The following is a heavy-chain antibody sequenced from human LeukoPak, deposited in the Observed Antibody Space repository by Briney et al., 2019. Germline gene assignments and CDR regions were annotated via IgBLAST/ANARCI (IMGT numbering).Heavy chain of an antibody. Sequence: GSLRLSCAASAFTFSSYGMHWVRQAPAKGLEWVAVISYDGSNKYYGDSVKGRFTISRDNSKNTLFLQMNSLRAEDTAVYYCAKGGTYHYDTSSAYDWSDYFHYWGQGTLVTVSS. CDR3: AKGGTYHYDTSSAYDWSDYFHY. CDR2: ISYDGSNK. J-gene: IGHJ4*02. CDR1: AFTFSSYG. V-gene: IGHV3-30*18. D-gene: IGHD3-22*01.